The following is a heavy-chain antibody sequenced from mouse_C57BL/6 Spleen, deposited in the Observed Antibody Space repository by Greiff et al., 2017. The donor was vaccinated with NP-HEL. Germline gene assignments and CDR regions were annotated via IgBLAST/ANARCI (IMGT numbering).Heavy chain of an antibody. Sequence: EVQLQQSGPGLVKPSQSLSLTCSVTGYSITSGYYWNWIRQFPGNKLEWMGYISYDGSNNYNPSLNNRISITRDTSKNQFFLKLNSVTTEDTATYYCASPGNYYGSSYPYYYAMDYWGQGTSVTVSS. V-gene: IGHV3-6*01. D-gene: IGHD1-1*01. CDR2: ISYDGSN. J-gene: IGHJ4*01. CDR3: ASPGNYYGSSYPYYYAMDY. CDR1: GYSITSGYY.